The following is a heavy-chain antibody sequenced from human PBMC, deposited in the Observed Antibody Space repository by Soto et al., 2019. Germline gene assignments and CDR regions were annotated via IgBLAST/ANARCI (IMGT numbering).Heavy chain of an antibody. D-gene: IGHD2-15*01. J-gene: IGHJ4*02. Sequence: QVQLVQSGAEVKKPGSSVKVSCKASGGTFSSYTISWVRQAPGQGLEWMGRIIPILGIANYAQKFQGRVTITADKATSTAYMELSSLGSEDTAAYYCARGRYGGNMRDDYWGQGTLVTVSS. CDR3: ARGRYGGNMRDDY. CDR2: IIPILGIA. CDR1: GGTFSSYT. V-gene: IGHV1-69*02.